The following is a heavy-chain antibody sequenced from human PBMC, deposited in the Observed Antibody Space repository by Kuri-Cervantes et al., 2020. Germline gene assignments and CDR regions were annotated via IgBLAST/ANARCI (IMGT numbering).Heavy chain of an antibody. CDR3: AREVGSGCSCYSDY. J-gene: IGHJ4*02. D-gene: IGHD2-15*01. CDR1: GGSLSSCNW. Sequence: SETLSLTCAASGGSLSSCNWWSWVHQPPGKGLEWSGSIYYSGSTYYNPSLKSRVTISVDTSKNQFSLKLSSVTASDTAVYYCAREVGSGCSCYSDYWGQGTLVTVSS. CDR2: IYYSGST. V-gene: IGHV4-4*02.